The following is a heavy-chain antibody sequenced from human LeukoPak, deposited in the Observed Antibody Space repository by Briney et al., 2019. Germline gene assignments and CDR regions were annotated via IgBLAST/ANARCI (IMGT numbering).Heavy chain of an antibody. J-gene: IGHJ6*02. D-gene: IGHD6-25*01. CDR2: NSYLGGDQ. CDR1: GFTFSRYG. V-gene: IGHV3-30*18. Sequence: GVPLRLSFAASGFTFSRYGIHWVRQAPGKGLKWVAVNSYLGGDQFYAGSVKGRFTNSRDNSNKRVFLQMNTLRGEDTAVYYCAKDRSSGPHYYYGMDVWGRGTTVIVSS. CDR3: AKDRSSGPHYYYGMDV.